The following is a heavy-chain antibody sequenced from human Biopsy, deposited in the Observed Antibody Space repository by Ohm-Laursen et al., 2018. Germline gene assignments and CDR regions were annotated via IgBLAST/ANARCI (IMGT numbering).Heavy chain of an antibody. V-gene: IGHV2-5*01. CDR2: IYWNNDK. CDR3: AHARGYSYGYSYFDY. J-gene: IGHJ4*02. D-gene: IGHD5-18*01. CDR1: GFSFSNSGVG. Sequence: TQTLTLTCTFSGFSFSNSGVGVAWSRQPPGKALEWLAIIYWNNDKHFSPSLRSRLTITKDTSRNQVVLTVNNMDPVDTATYSCAHARGYSYGYSYFDYWGQGTLVTVSS.